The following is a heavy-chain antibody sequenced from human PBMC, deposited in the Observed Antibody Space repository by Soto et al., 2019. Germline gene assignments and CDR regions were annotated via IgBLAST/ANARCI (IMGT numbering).Heavy chain of an antibody. CDR3: GKVLVGATGHTDSDS. J-gene: IGHJ4*02. D-gene: IGHD2-15*01. V-gene: IGHV4-39*01. Sequence: SETLSLTCTVPGGSIYRSGYYWGWIRQPPGRGLEWIGNIDYNWATYSNPSLKSRVSISSDTSKNQFSLKLTSVTAADTALYYCGKVLVGATGHTDSDSWGPGTLVTVSS. CDR1: GGSIYRSGYY. CDR2: IDYNWAT.